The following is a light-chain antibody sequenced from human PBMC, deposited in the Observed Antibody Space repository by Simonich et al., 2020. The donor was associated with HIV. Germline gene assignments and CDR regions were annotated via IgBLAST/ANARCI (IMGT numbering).Light chain of an antibody. J-gene: IGLJ3*02. CDR3: SSYAGSNNWV. V-gene: IGLV2-8*01. CDR2: EVN. Sequence: QSALTQPPSASGSPGQSVTISCTGTSSDVGSYNYVSWYQQHPGKAPKLMIYEVNKRPSGVPDRFSGTKSGNTASLTVSGPQAEDESDYYCSSYAGSNNWVFGGGTKVTVL. CDR1: SSDVGSYNY.